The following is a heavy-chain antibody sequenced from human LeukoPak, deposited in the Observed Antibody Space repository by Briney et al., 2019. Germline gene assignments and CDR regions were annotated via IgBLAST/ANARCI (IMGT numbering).Heavy chain of an antibody. CDR2: INSDGSST. CDR3: ARSYVSGIYGYFQH. J-gene: IGHJ1*01. Sequence: PGGALRLSCAACGFTFSSYWMHWVGQARGKGVGGVSRINSDGSSTIYADSVKGGFTISRDNAKNTLYLQMNSLRAEDTAVYYCARSYVSGIYGYFQHWGQGTLVTVSS. CDR1: GFTFSSYW. V-gene: IGHV3-74*01. D-gene: IGHD3-10*01.